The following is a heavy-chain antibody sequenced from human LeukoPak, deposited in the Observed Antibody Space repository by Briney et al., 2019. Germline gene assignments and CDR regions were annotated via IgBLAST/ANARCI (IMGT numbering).Heavy chain of an antibody. CDR1: GYTFTGYY. V-gene: IGHV1-2*02. D-gene: IGHD1-26*01. CDR2: INPNSGGT. J-gene: IGHJ4*02. Sequence: ASVKVSCKASGYTFTGYYMHWVRQAPGQGLEWMGWINPNSGGTNYAQKFQGRVTMTRDTSISTAYMELSRLRSGDTAVYYCARGVLWSYSGSYYDLDYWGQGTLVTVSS. CDR3: ARGVLWSYSGSYYDLDY.